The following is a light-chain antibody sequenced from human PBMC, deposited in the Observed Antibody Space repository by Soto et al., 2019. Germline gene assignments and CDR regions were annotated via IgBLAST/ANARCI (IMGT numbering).Light chain of an antibody. CDR3: QQYNNWPLT. CDR2: GAS. CDR1: QSVSSY. V-gene: IGKV3-15*01. Sequence: EIVLPQSPATLSLSPGERSTLPFRASQSVSSYLAWYQQKPGQAPRLLIYGASTRATDIPARFSGSGSGTEFTLTISSLQSEDFALYYCQQYNNWPLTFGGGTKVDIK. J-gene: IGKJ4*01.